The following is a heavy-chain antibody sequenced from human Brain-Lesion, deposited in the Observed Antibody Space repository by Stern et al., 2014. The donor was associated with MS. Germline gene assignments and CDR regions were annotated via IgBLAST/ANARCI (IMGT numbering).Heavy chain of an antibody. V-gene: IGHV4-39*01. Sequence: QMQLVQSGPGLVKPSETLSLTCTVSGGSITSSSYYWGWIRQPPGRGLEYIGTVYYTGSTFYEPSLKSRVTISVDTSKNQAALKLPSVTAADTAVYYCVRPDIMGTIWNWGQGTLVTVSS. CDR1: GGSITSSSYY. D-gene: IGHD1-26*01. CDR3: VRPDIMGTIWN. CDR2: VYYTGST. J-gene: IGHJ4*02.